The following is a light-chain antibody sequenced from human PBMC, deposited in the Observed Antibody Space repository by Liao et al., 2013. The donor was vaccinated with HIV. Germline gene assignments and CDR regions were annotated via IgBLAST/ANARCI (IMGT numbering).Light chain of an antibody. J-gene: IGLJ2*01. Sequence: SYVLTQPPSVSVAPGETARITCGGNNIGSKSVQWYQQKPGQTPVLVIYYDSDRPSGIPERLSGSNSGNTATLTISRVEAGDEADYYCQVWDSSSDHRFGGGTKLTVL. V-gene: IGLV3-21*01. CDR1: NIGSKS. CDR2: YDS. CDR3: QVWDSSSDHR.